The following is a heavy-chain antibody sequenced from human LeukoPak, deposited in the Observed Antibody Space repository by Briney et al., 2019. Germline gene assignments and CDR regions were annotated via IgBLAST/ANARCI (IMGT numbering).Heavy chain of an antibody. CDR2: TYYRSKWSF. D-gene: IGHD1-26*01. CDR1: ADSIFSSAVC. J-gene: IGHJ1*01. Sequence: SQTLSLTCAFAADSIFSSAVCWCWIRQSPSRGLEWLGRTYYRSKWSFDYAVSVKSRITINADTSKNHYCLHLSSVSHAGTALYISVRWIAPKWDKWGQGNPVTVSS. V-gene: IGHV6-1*01. CDR3: VRWIAPKWDK.